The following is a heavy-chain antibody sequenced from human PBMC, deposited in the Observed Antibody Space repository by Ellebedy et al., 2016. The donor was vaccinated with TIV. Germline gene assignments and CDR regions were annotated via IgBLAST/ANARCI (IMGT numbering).Heavy chain of an antibody. Sequence: MPSETLSLTFAVYGGSFSGYYWSWIRQPPGKGLEWIGAINHSGSTNYNPSLKSRVTISADTSKNQFSLSLSSVTAADTAVYYCARNGYGDNDGYWFDPWGQGTLVTVSS. CDR3: ARNGYGDNDGYWFDP. V-gene: IGHV4-34*01. CDR2: INHSGST. D-gene: IGHD4-17*01. J-gene: IGHJ5*02. CDR1: GGSFSGYY.